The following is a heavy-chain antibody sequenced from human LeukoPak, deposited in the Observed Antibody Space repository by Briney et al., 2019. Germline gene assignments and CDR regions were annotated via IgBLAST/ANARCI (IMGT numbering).Heavy chain of an antibody. Sequence: GASVPVSCKASGYTFTGYYMHWVRQAPGHRLEWTGWINPNSGGTNYAQKFQGRVTMTRDTSISTAYMKLSRLRSDDTAVYYCARYKGVYDILVGDYYYYYGMDVWGPGATVTVSS. CDR3: ARYKGVYDILVGDYYYYYGMDV. D-gene: IGHD3-9*01. V-gene: IGHV1-2*02. CDR1: GYTFTGYY. J-gene: IGHJ6*01. CDR2: INPNSGGT.